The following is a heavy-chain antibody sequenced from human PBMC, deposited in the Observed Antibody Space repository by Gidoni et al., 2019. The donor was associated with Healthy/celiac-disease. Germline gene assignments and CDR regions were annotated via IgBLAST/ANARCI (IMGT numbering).Heavy chain of an antibody. D-gene: IGHD1-26*01. V-gene: IGHV3-30*18. J-gene: IGHJ4*02. CDR3: AKEDSGSYSLDY. CDR2: ISYDGSNK. Sequence: QVQLVASGGGVVQPGRSLRLSCAASGFPFSSYGMHWVRQAPGKGLEWVAVISYDGSNKYYADSVKGRFTISRDNSKNTLYLQMNSLRAEDTAVYYCAKEDSGSYSLDYWGQGTLVTVSS. CDR1: GFPFSSYG.